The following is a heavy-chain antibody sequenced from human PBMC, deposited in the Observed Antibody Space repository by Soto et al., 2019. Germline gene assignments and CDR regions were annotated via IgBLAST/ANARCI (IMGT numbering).Heavy chain of an antibody. CDR2: LDPNGGGS. CDR3: ATWVDYGDFEGFDF. Sequence: QGQLLQSGAEVKKPGASVKVSCKTSGYSFTDYKLHWVRQAPGQGLEWMGWLDPNGGGSNSAQKFQGSVTMTWDTSITTAYLDLTRLTTNDTATYFCATWVDYGDFEGFDFWGQGTLVTVSS. D-gene: IGHD4-17*01. J-gene: IGHJ4*02. CDR1: GYSFTDYK. V-gene: IGHV1-2*04.